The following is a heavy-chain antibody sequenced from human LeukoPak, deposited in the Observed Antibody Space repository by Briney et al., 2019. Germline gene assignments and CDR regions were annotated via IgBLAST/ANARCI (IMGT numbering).Heavy chain of an antibody. D-gene: IGHD1-26*01. CDR2: IYPGDSDT. V-gene: IGHV5-51*01. CDR3: ARGAGIVGATRNFDY. CDR1: GYSFTSYW. J-gene: IGHJ4*02. Sequence: GESLKISCKGSGYSFTSYWIGWVRQMPGKGLEWMGIIYPGDSDTRYSPSFQGQVTISADKSISTAYLQWSSLKASDTAMYYCARGAGIVGATRNFDYWGQGTLVTASS.